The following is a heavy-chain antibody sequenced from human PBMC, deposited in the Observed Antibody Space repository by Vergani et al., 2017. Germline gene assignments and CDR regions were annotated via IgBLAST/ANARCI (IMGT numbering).Heavy chain of an antibody. D-gene: IGHD4-11*01. CDR3: ARVNTETNGHLYYYYYMDV. J-gene: IGHJ6*03. CDR1: GGSFTSYH. Sequence: QVQLQQWGGGLLKPSETLSLTCVVNGGSFTSYHWTWICESPGEGLEWVGDIDHTGRPDYNPSLKSRLTMSVDKSRNQFSLTFNSVTATDTAIYFCARVNTETNGHLYYYYYMDVWGQGTAVTVS. V-gene: IGHV4-34*01. CDR2: IDHTGRP.